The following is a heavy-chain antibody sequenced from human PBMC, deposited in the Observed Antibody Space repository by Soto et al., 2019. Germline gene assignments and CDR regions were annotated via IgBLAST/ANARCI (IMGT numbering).Heavy chain of an antibody. CDR1: GFTFSGYW. CDR3: ARDARSDFWSGYYKRYYYYGMDV. V-gene: IGHV3-7*03. D-gene: IGHD3-3*01. J-gene: IGHJ6*02. Sequence: GGSLRLSCAASGFTFSGYWMSWVRQAPGKGLEWVANIKQDGSEKYYVDSVKGRFTISRDNAKNSLYLQMNSLRAEDTAVYYCARDARSDFWSGYYKRYYYYGMDVWGQGTTVTVSS. CDR2: IKQDGSEK.